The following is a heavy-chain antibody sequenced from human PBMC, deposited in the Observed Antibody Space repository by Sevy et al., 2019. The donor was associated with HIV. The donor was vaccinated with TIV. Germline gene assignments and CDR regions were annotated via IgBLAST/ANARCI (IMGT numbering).Heavy chain of an antibody. J-gene: IGHJ3*01. CDR3: ARGDLLLVHFEAIFLRAFDS. D-gene: IGHD2-8*02. V-gene: IGHV4-34*01. Sequence: SETLSLTCGVYGGSFTDYSWTWIRQPPGKGLEWIGEITHSGRTNYSPSFRRRVTMSLDTSRSQFSLRLDSVTAADKAVYYCARGDLLLVHFEAIFLRAFDSWGEGTMVTVSS. CDR2: ITHSGRT. CDR1: GGSFTDYS.